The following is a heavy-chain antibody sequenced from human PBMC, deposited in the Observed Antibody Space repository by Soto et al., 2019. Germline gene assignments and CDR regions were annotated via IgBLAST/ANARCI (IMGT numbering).Heavy chain of an antibody. J-gene: IGHJ6*02. CDR1: GFTFSSYA. CDR3: AKDLGYRVGNYYFGMDV. V-gene: IGHV3-30-3*02. D-gene: IGHD4-4*01. CDR2: ISYDGSNK. Sequence: PGGSLRLSCAASGFTFSSYAMHWVRQAPGKGLEWVAVISYDGSNKYYADSVKGRFTISRDNSKNTLYLQMNSLRAEDTAVYYCAKDLGYRVGNYYFGMDVWGQGTTVTVSS.